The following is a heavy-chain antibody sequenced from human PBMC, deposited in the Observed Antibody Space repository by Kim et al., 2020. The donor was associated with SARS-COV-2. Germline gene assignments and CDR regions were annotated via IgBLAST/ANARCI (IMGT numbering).Heavy chain of an antibody. J-gene: IGHJ4*02. CDR1: GFTFDDYT. D-gene: IGHD3-10*01. CDR2: ISWDGGST. V-gene: IGHV3-43*01. CDR3: AKEGDERFGELFDY. Sequence: GGSLRLSCAASGFTFDDYTMHWVRQAPGKGLEWVSLISWDGGSTYYADSVKGRFTISRDNSKNSLYLQMNSLRTEDTALYYCAKEGDERFGELFDYWGQGTLVTVSS.